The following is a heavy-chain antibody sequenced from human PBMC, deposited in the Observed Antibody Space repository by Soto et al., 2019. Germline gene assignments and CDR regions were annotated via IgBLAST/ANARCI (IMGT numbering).Heavy chain of an antibody. CDR2: ISGSGGSP. CDR3: AKGPTIFGVIIVAEYYYGMDV. Sequence: GGSLRLSCVASGFIFSTSAMSWVRQAPGKGRQWVSAISGSGGSPYYADSVKGRFTISRDNSKNTLYLEMNSLRAEDTAVYYCAKGPTIFGVIIVAEYYYGMDVWGQGTTVTVSS. V-gene: IGHV3-23*01. D-gene: IGHD3-3*01. J-gene: IGHJ6*02. CDR1: GFIFSTSA.